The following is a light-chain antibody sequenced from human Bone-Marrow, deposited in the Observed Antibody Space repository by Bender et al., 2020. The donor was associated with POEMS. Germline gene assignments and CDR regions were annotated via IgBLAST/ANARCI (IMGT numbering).Light chain of an antibody. J-gene: IGLJ2*01. CDR1: SSDVGSYNL. V-gene: IGLV2-14*02. Sequence: QSALTQPASVSGSPGQSITISCTGTSSDVGSYNLVSWYQQHPGKAPKLIIFNVINRPSGVSDRFSASKSGNTASLTISGLQAEDEADYYCSSYTSTSTLVVFGGGTKLTVL. CDR3: SSYTSTSTLVV. CDR2: NVI.